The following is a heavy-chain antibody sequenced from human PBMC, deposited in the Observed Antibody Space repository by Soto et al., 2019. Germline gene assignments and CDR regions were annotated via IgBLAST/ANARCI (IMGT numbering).Heavy chain of an antibody. D-gene: IGHD3-16*01. CDR2: IFSGGAGT. J-gene: IGHJ5*01. CDR1: GFTFSTYS. CDR3: ARSGGVCGGAACYPHWFDF. V-gene: IGHV3-23*01. Sequence: PGGSLRLSCGASGFTFSTYSMDWVCQAPGKGLEWVSTIFSGGAGTKYADSVKGRFTIFRDNSLNTLYLQMNSLRAEDTAVYYCARSGGVCGGAACYPHWFDFWGHGTLVTVS.